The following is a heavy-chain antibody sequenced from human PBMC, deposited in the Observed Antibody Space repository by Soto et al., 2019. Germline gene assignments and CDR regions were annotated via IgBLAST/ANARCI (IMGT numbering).Heavy chain of an antibody. CDR3: ARVGGWFDP. V-gene: IGHV4-30-2*01. Sequence: QLQLQESGSGLVKPSQTLSLTCGVSGGSISSGGYSWNWIRQTPGKGLAWIGYIYPNGNTYYNPSLNSRGTISLDMSKNQFSLKMTSVTAADTAVYFCARVGGWFDPWGQGTLVIVST. D-gene: IGHD3-16*01. J-gene: IGHJ5*02. CDR2: IYPNGNT. CDR1: GGSISSGGYS.